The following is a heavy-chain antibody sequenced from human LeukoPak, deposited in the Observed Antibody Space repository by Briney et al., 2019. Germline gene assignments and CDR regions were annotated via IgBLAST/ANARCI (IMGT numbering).Heavy chain of an antibody. CDR3: AKTYDSGAYYPDY. V-gene: IGHV1-2*02. Sequence: ASVKVSCKTSGYTFTGYYMHWVRQAPGQGLEWMGWINPNSGGTNYAEKFQGRVTMTRDTSINTAYMELSSLRSDDTAVYYCAKTYDSGAYYPDYGGQGTLVTVSS. CDR2: INPNSGGT. D-gene: IGHD3-22*01. J-gene: IGHJ4*02. CDR1: GYTFTGYY.